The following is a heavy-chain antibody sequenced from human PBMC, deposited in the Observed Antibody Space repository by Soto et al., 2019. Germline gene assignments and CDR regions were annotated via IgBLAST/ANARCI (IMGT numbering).Heavy chain of an antibody. J-gene: IGHJ6*02. CDR3: ASTPPYQLSYDYYSSDIYV. CDR1: GGSFSGYY. V-gene: IGHV4-34*01. Sequence: SETLSLTCAVYGGSFSGYYCSWIRQPPGKGLEWIGEINHSGSTNYNPSLKSRVTISVDTSKNQFSLKLSSVTAADTAVYYCASTPPYQLSYDYYSSDIYVCSQRTTLTVS. D-gene: IGHD2-2*01. CDR2: INHSGST.